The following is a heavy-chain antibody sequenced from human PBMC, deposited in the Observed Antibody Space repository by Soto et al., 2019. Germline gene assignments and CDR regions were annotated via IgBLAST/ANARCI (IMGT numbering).Heavy chain of an antibody. CDR3: ARSPNDYDYIWGSYRQSFDY. D-gene: IGHD3-16*02. V-gene: IGHV3-21*01. J-gene: IGHJ4*01. Sequence: EVQLVESGGGLVKPGGSLRLSCAASGFTFSSYSMNWVRQAPGKGLEWVSSISSSSSYIYYADSVKGRFTISRDNAKNSLYLQMNSLRAEDTAVYYCARSPNDYDYIWGSYRQSFDYWGHGTLVTVSS. CDR2: ISSSSSYI. CDR1: GFTFSSYS.